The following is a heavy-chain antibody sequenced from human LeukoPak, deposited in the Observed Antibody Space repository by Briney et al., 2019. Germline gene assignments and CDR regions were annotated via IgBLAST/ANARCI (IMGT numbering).Heavy chain of an antibody. D-gene: IGHD5-12*01. Sequence: ASVKVSCKASGYTFTGYYIHWVRQAPGQGLEWMGWINPNRGGTNYAQKFQGRVTMTRDTSISTAYMELSSLSSDDTAVYYCSGLRLYYFDYWGQGTLVTVSS. CDR2: INPNRGGT. CDR3: SGLRLYYFDY. J-gene: IGHJ4*02. V-gene: IGHV1-2*02. CDR1: GYTFTGYY.